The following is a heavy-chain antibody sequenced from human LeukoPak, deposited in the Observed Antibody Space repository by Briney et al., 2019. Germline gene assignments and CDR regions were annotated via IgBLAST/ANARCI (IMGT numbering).Heavy chain of an antibody. V-gene: IGHV4-59*01. Sequence: PSETLSLTCTVSGDSISSYYWSWIRQSPGKGLEWIGYIHHSGSTNYNPSLKSRVTISIDTSRNQFSLKLSSVTAADTAVYYGARDSGSGSWYDYWGQGTLVTVSS. J-gene: IGHJ4*02. CDR1: GDSISSYY. CDR3: ARDSGSGSWYDY. CDR2: IHHSGST. D-gene: IGHD6-13*01.